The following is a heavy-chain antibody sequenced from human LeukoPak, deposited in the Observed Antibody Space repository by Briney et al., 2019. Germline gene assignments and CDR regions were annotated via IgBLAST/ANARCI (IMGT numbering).Heavy chain of an antibody. CDR2: FSSSSSYI. Sequence: GGSLRLSCAASGFTFSSYSMKWVRQAPGKGLEGVSSFSSSSSYIYYAVSVKGRFTISRDNAKNSLYLQMNSLRAEDTAVYYCARDLSVVEYYYYGMDVWGQGTTVTVSS. CDR3: ARDLSVVEYYYYGMDV. V-gene: IGHV3-21*01. J-gene: IGHJ6*02. CDR1: GFTFSSYS. D-gene: IGHD2-15*01.